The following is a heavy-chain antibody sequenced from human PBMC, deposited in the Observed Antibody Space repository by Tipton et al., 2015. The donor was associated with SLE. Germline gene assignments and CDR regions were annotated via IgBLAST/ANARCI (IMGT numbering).Heavy chain of an antibody. J-gene: IGHJ5*02. D-gene: IGHD4-17*01. V-gene: IGHV3-23*03. CDR2: IFSGGNT. CDR3: ARAVTWTWLDP. CDR1: GFIFSDYP. Sequence: GSLRLSCAASGFIFSDYPMSWVRQAPGKGLQWVSVIFSGGNTYYADSVQGRFTISRDNAKNTLFLQMNSLRADDTAVYFCARAVTWTWLDPWGQGTLVTVSS.